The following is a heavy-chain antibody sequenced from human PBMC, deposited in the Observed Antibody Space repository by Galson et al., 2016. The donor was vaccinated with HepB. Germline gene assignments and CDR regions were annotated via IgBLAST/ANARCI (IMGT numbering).Heavy chain of an antibody. Sequence: SETLSLTCSVSGDSIXXYYSXXIRXXXGKXXXWIXXXSXXXITXXNSSXKSRVNISVDTSKNQFSLKLSSVTAAYTAFYYCATTYCGGTCFHVYAFDFWGQGIXVTVSS. D-gene: IGHD2-21*01. V-gene: IGHV4-59*01. CDR1: GDSIXXYY. CDR3: ATTYCGGTCFHVYAFDF. CDR2: XSXXXIT. J-gene: IGHJ3*01.